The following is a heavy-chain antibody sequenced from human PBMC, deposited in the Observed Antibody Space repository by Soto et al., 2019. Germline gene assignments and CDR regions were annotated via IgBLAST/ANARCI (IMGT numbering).Heavy chain of an antibody. V-gene: IGHV1-18*01. D-gene: IGHD2-21*01. Sequence: ASVKVSCKASGYTFNTYAITWVRQAPGQGLEWMGWISGYNGNTNYAQTLQGRGTMTTDTSTSTAYLELRSLRSDDTAVYYCARTVESDSIPYYYADFWGQGILVTVSS. CDR2: ISGYNGNT. CDR1: GYTFNTYA. CDR3: ARTVESDSIPYYYADF. J-gene: IGHJ4*01.